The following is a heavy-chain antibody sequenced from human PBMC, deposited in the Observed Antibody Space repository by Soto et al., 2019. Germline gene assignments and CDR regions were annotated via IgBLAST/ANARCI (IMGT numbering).Heavy chain of an antibody. Sequence: PGGSLRLSCAASGFTFSSYWMHWVRQAPGKGLVHVSRIRGDGGYTDHAESVKGRFTISRDNAKNTLYLQMNSLRVEDTAVYYCGRDHYGFNSIGYWGQGTLVTVSS. CDR2: IRGDGGYT. CDR1: GFTFSSYW. J-gene: IGHJ4*02. V-gene: IGHV3-74*01. CDR3: GRDHYGFNSIGY. D-gene: IGHD4-17*01.